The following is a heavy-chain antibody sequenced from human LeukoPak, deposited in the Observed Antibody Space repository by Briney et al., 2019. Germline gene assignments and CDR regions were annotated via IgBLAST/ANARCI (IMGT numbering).Heavy chain of an antibody. CDR1: GFTFSSYA. Sequence: PGGSLRLSCAASGFTFSSYAMSWVRQAPGKGLEWVSAISGSGGSTYYADSVKGRFTTSRDNSKNTLYLQMNSLRAEDTAVYYCAKVFTRVTTRSALDYWGQGTLVTVSS. V-gene: IGHV3-23*01. J-gene: IGHJ4*02. D-gene: IGHD4-11*01. CDR3: AKVFTRVTTRSALDY. CDR2: ISGSGGST.